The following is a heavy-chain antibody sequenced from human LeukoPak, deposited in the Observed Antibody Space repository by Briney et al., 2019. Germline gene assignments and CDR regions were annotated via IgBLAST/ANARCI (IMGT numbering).Heavy chain of an antibody. CDR1: GFTVSSNY. D-gene: IGHD6-13*01. V-gene: IGHV3-23*01. J-gene: IGHJ4*02. Sequence: GGSLRLSCAASGFTVSSNYMSWVRQAPGKGLEWVSAISGSGGSTYYADSVKGRFTISRDNPKNTLYLQMNSLRAEDTAVYYCAKDQGGSSSWYDYWGQGTLVTVSS. CDR2: ISGSGGST. CDR3: AKDQGGSSSWYDY.